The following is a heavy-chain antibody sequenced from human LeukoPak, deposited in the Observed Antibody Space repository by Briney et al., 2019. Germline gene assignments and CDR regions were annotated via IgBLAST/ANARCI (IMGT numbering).Heavy chain of an antibody. Sequence: PSETLSLTCAVYGGSFSGYYWSWIRQPPGKGLEWIGEINLSGSTNYNPSLKSRVTISVDTSKNQFSLKLSSVTAADTAVYYCARRVNDFWSGYYQRRYNWFDPWGQGTLVTVSS. CDR2: INLSGST. J-gene: IGHJ5*02. CDR3: ARRVNDFWSGYYQRRYNWFDP. CDR1: GGSFSGYY. V-gene: IGHV4-34*01. D-gene: IGHD3-3*01.